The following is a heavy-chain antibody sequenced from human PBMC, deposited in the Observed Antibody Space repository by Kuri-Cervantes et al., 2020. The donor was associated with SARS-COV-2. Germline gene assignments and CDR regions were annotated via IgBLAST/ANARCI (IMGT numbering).Heavy chain of an antibody. J-gene: IGHJ3*02. Sequence: SETLSLTCTVSGGSISSYYWSWIRQPAGKGLEWIGRIYTSGSTNYNPSLKSRVTISVDTSKNQFSLKLSSVTAADTAVYYCARSVLLWFGEEQDAFDIWAKGQWSPSPQ. D-gene: IGHD3-10*01. CDR1: GGSISSYY. CDR3: ARSVLLWFGEEQDAFDI. V-gene: IGHV4-4*07. CDR2: IYTSGST.